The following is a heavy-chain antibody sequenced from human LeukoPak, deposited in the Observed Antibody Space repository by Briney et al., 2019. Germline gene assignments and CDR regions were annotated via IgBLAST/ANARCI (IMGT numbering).Heavy chain of an antibody. CDR2: IWYDGSNE. D-gene: IGHD1-26*01. V-gene: IGHV3-33*01. CDR1: GFTFNTYG. Sequence: GGSLRLSCAASGFTFNTYGMHWVRQALGKGLEWVAIIWYDGSNENYADSVKGRFTISRDNSKNTLYLQMNSLRAEDTAMYYCVRGSPLGATTNWLDPWGQGTLVTVSS. J-gene: IGHJ5*02. CDR3: VRGSPLGATTNWLDP.